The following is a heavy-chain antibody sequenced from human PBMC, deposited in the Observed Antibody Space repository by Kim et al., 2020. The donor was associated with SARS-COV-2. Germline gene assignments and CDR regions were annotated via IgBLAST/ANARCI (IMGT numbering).Heavy chain of an antibody. J-gene: IGHJ4*02. CDR2: ISDSGST. CDR1: GDSISSSSSY. V-gene: IGHV4-39*01. Sequence: SETLSLTCTVSGDSISSSSSYWGWIRQPPGKGLEWIESISDSGSTFNNPSLKSRVTISVVRSKNQFFLKLSSVTAADTAVYYCARHVPNSSGRFDYWGQG. CDR3: ARHVPNSSGRFDY. D-gene: IGHD6-19*01.